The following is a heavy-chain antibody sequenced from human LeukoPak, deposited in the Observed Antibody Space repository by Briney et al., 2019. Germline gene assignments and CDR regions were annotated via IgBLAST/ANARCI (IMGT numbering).Heavy chain of an antibody. V-gene: IGHV3-30-3*01. J-gene: IGHJ4*02. CDR3: VKDLSGYWTFDY. CDR2: ISDDGNRK. CDR1: GFTFSSYA. Sequence: GGSLRLSCAASGFTFSSYAMHWVRQAPGKGLEWVAVISDDGNRKYYADSVQGRSTISRDNSKNTLYLQMNSLRAEDTAVYFCVKDLSGYWTFDYWGQGTLVTVSS. D-gene: IGHD1-1*01.